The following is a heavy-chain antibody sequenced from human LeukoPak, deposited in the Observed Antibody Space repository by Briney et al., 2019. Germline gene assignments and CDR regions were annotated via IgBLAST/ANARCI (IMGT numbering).Heavy chain of an antibody. J-gene: IGHJ4*02. D-gene: IGHD2-21*02. CDR3: ARGTRWGDLDY. CDR2: IYYSGST. CDR1: GGSFSGYY. Sequence: SETLSLTCAVYGGSFSGYYWSWIRQPPGKGLEWIGYIYYSGSTNYNPSLKSRVTISVDTSKNQFSLKLSSVTAADTAVYYCARGTRWGDLDYWGQGTLVTVSS. V-gene: IGHV4-59*01.